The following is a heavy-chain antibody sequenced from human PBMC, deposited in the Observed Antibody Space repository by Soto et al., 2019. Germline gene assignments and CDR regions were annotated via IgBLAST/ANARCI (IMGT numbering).Heavy chain of an antibody. CDR3: ARPIYDILTGYYYYYGMGV. CDR1: GYTFTSYD. Sequence: ASVKVSCKASGYTFTSYDINWVRQATGQGLAWMGWMNPNSGNTGYAQKFQGRVTMTRNTSISTAYMELSSLRSEDTAVYYCARPIYDILTGYYYYYGMGVWGQGTTVTVSS. J-gene: IGHJ6*02. V-gene: IGHV1-8*01. CDR2: MNPNSGNT. D-gene: IGHD3-9*01.